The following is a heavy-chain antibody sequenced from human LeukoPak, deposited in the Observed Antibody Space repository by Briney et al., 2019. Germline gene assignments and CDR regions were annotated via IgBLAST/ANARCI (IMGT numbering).Heavy chain of an antibody. D-gene: IGHD7-27*01. J-gene: IGHJ4*02. CDR3: ARDYTGGWNDY. CDR1: GFTFRKHW. V-gene: IGHV3-7*01. CDR2: IKEDGSEK. Sequence: GESLRLSCAADGFTFRKHWMSWVRQAMGKGLECVAKIKEDGSEKHYVDSVKGRFTISRDNTKNSLYLQMNSLRAEDTAVYYCARDYTGGWNDYWGQGTLVIVSS.